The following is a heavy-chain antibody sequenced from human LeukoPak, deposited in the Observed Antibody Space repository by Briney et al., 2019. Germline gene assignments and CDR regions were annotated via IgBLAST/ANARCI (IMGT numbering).Heavy chain of an antibody. CDR2: IIPIFGTA. J-gene: IGHJ2*01. CDR1: GGTFSSYA. D-gene: IGHD2-2*01. Sequence: SVKVSCKASGGTFSSYAISWVRQAPGQGLEWMGGIIPIFGTANYAQKFQGRVTITADESTSTAYMELGSLRSEDTAVYYCACCSSTSCPTGDWYFDLWGRGTLATVPS. V-gene: IGHV1-69*13. CDR3: ACCSSTSCPTGDWYFDL.